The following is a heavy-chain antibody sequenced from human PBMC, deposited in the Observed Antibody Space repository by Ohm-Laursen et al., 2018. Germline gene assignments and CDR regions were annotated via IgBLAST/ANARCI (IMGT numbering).Heavy chain of an antibody. CDR3: ARTHQTTDLDY. V-gene: IGHV2-5*01. J-gene: IGHJ4*02. D-gene: IGHD4-11*01. CDR2: IYWNEDK. Sequence: TQTLTLTCTFSGFSLSTSGVGVGWICQPPGKALEWLALIYWNEDKRYSPSLKTRLTISKDTSKNQVVLTMTNMDPVDTATYYCARTHQTTDLDYWGQGTLVTVSS. CDR1: GFSLSTSGVG.